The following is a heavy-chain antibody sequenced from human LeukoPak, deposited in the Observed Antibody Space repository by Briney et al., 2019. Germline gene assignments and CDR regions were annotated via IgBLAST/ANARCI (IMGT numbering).Heavy chain of an antibody. V-gene: IGHV3-7*01. CDR3: ARKTYYDFWSGYHFDY. CDR1: GFTFSSYW. Sequence: GGSLRLSCAASGFTFSSYWMSWVRRAPGKGLEWVANIKLDGSEKYYVDSVKGRFTISRDNAKNSLFLQMNSLRAEDTAVYYCARKTYYDFWSGYHFDYWGQGTLVTVSS. J-gene: IGHJ4*02. D-gene: IGHD3-3*01. CDR2: IKLDGSEK.